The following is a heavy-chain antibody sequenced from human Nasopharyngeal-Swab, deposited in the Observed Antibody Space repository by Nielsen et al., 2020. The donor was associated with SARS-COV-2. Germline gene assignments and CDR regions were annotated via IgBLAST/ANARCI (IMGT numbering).Heavy chain of an antibody. V-gene: IGHV3-30-3*01. CDR1: GFIFSTYA. CDR2: ISYGGSSN. CDR3: ARPARRGLNWFDP. D-gene: IGHD3-22*01. Sequence: GGSLRLSCAASGFIFSTYAMHWVRQAPGKGLEWVALISYGGSSNYHAHSVKGRFTISRDNSKNTLYLQMNSLRGEDTAVYYCARPARRGLNWFDPWGQGTLVTVSS. J-gene: IGHJ5*02.